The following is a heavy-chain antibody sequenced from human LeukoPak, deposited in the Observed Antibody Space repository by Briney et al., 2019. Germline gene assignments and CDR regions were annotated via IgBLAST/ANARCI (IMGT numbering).Heavy chain of an antibody. D-gene: IGHD3-10*01. J-gene: IGHJ4*02. V-gene: IGHV3-23*01. CDR1: GFTFSSYA. CDR2: INGNDGRT. Sequence: PGGSLRLSCAASGFTFSSYAMSWVRQAPGGGLEWVSAINGNDGRTYYADSVKGRFTVSRDNFKNTVYLQMDSLRAEDTAVYFCAKDPRMVRGVIFDYWGQGARVTVSS. CDR3: AKDPRMVRGVIFDY.